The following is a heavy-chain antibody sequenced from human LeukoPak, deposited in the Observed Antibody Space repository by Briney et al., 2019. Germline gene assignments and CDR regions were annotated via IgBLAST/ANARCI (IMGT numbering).Heavy chain of an antibody. D-gene: IGHD6-19*01. CDR2: IYHSGST. J-gene: IGHJ4*02. CDR3: ATLRSAWYRWEDF. V-gene: IGHV4-34*01. CDR1: GGSFSGYY. Sequence: MTSETLSLTCAVYGGSFSGYYWSWIRQPPGKGLEWIGEIYHSGSTNNNPSLKSRVTISVDKSKNQFSLKLSSVTAADTAVYYCATLRSAWYRWEDFWGQGTLVTVSS.